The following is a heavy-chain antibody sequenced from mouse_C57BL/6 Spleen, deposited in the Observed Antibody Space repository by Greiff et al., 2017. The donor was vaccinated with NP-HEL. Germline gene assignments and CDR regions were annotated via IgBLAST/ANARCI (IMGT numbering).Heavy chain of an antibody. J-gene: IGHJ4*01. Sequence: VQLQQSGPELVKPGASVKISCKASGYTFTDYYMNWVKQSHGKSLEWIGDINPNNGGTSYNQKFKGKATLTVDKSSSTAYMELRSLTSEDSAVYYCARDGNYVWAMDYWGQGTSVTVSS. CDR1: GYTFTDYY. CDR3: ARDGNYVWAMDY. V-gene: IGHV1-26*01. D-gene: IGHD2-1*01. CDR2: INPNNGGT.